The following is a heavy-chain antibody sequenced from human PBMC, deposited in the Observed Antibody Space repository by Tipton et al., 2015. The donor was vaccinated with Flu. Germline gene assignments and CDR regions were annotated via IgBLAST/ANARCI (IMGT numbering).Heavy chain of an antibody. V-gene: IGHV4-34*01. Sequence: TLSLTCAVYGGSFSGYYWSWIRQPPGKGLEWIGEINHSGSTNYNPSLKSRVTISVDTSKNQFSLKLSSVTAADTAVYYCARDQNWNVGGFDYWGQGTLVTVSS. D-gene: IGHD1-1*01. CDR3: ARDQNWNVGGFDY. CDR1: GGSFSGYY. J-gene: IGHJ4*02. CDR2: INHSGST.